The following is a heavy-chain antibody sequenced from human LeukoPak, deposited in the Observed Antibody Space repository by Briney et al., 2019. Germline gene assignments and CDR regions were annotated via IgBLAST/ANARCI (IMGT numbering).Heavy chain of an antibody. CDR3: ARHSGSSVLIWFDP. J-gene: IGHJ5*02. Sequence: SETLSLTCTVSGGSISSYYWGWIRQPPGKGLEWIGSINYSGSTYYNPPLGSRLTISVDTPKNQFSLKLTSVTAADTAVYFCARHSGSSVLIWFDPWGRGTLVTVFS. CDR1: GGSISSYY. V-gene: IGHV4-39*01. CDR2: INYSGST. D-gene: IGHD6-6*01.